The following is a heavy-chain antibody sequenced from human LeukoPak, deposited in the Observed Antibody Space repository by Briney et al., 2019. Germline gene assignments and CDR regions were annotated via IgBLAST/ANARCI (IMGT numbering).Heavy chain of an antibody. V-gene: IGHV4-34*01. D-gene: IGHD5-24*01. CDR3: ARSGRWLQTYYFDY. CDR1: GGSISSYY. J-gene: IGHJ4*02. CDR2: INHSGST. Sequence: SETLSLTCTVSGGSISSYYWSWTRQPPGKGLEWIGEINHSGSTNYNPSLKSRVTISVDTSKNQFSLKLSSVTAADTAVYYCARSGRWLQTYYFDYWGQGTLVTVSS.